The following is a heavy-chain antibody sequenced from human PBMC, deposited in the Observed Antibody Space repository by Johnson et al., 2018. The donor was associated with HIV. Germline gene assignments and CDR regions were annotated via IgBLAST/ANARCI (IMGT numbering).Heavy chain of an antibody. V-gene: IGHV3-66*01. CDR2: IYSGDST. D-gene: IGHD2-15*01. J-gene: IGHJ3*02. CDR3: TRVSSTSWALDI. CDR1: GFTFSSYW. Sequence: VQLVESGGGLVQPGGSLRLSCAASGFTFSSYWMSWVRQAPGKGLEWVSVIYSGDSTYYADSVKGRFTISRENAKNSVYLQMNSLRSDDTAVYYCTRVSSTSWALDIWGQGTLVTVSS.